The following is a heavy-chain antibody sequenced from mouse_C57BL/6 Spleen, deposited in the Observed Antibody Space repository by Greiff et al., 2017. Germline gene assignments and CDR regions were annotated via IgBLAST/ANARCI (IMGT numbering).Heavy chain of an antibody. Sequence: DVMLVESGGGLVKPGGSLKLSCAASGFTFSDYGMHWVRQAPEKGLEWVAYISSGSSTIYYADTVKGRFTISRDNAKNTLFLQMTSLRSEDTAMYYCARDSNCFDYWGQGTTRTVSS. J-gene: IGHJ2*01. D-gene: IGHD2-5*01. CDR2: ISSGSSTI. V-gene: IGHV5-17*01. CDR1: GFTFSDYG. CDR3: ARDSNCFDY.